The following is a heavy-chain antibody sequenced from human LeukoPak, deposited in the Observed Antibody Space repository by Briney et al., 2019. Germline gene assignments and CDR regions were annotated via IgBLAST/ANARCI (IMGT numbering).Heavy chain of an antibody. V-gene: IGHV3-23*01. CDR1: GFIFSSYG. CDR2: ISGSVRST. Sequence: GGSLRLSCAASGFIFSSYGMSWVRQAPGQGLEWVSAISGSVRSTYYSDSVKGRFTISKDTSKNTLYLQMNSLRAEDTAIYYCAKDDYYDTSGYRDWGQGTLVTVSS. D-gene: IGHD3-22*01. CDR3: AKDDYYDTSGYRD. J-gene: IGHJ4*02.